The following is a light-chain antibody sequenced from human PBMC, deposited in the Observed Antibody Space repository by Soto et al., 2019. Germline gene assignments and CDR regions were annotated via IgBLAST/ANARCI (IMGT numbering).Light chain of an antibody. CDR1: QSVSSSY. CDR3: QQYGSSPPWT. Sequence: IVLTHSPGTLSLSPGERATLSCRASQSVSSSYLAWYQQKPGQAPRLLIYGASSRATGIPDRFSGSGSGTDFTLTISRLEPEDFAVYYCQQYGSSPPWTSGQGTKVDIK. CDR2: GAS. J-gene: IGKJ1*01. V-gene: IGKV3-20*01.